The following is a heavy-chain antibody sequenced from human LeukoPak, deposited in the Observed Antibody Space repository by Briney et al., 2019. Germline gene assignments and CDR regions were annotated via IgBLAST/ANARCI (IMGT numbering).Heavy chain of an antibody. CDR1: GFTFSSYA. V-gene: IGHV3-23*01. Sequence: PGGSLRLSCAASGFTFSSYAMTWVRQTPGKGLEWVSGVSGSGGSTYYADSVKGRFTISRDNSKKTLYLQMNSLRAEDTAVYYCATGYGDFRVEGRYFYSWGQGTLVTVSS. CDR3: ATGYGDFRVEGRYFYS. D-gene: IGHD4-17*01. J-gene: IGHJ4*02. CDR2: VSGSGGST.